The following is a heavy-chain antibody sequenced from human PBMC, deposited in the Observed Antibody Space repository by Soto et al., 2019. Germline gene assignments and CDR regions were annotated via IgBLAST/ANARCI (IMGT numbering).Heavy chain of an antibody. CDR3: AAPSTIFGVVIIADYYYGMEV. CDR1: GFTFTSSA. V-gene: IGHV1-58*01. D-gene: IGHD3-3*01. J-gene: IGHJ6*02. Sequence: AASVKVSCKASGFTFTSSAVQRVRQARGRRLEWIGWIVVGSGNTNYAQKFQERVTITRDMSTSTAYMELSSLRSEDTAVYYCAAPSTIFGVVIIADYYYGMEVWGQGTAVTVSS. CDR2: IVVGSGNT.